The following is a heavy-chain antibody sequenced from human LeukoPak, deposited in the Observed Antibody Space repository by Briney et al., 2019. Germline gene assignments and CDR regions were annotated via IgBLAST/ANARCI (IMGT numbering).Heavy chain of an antibody. CDR2: INSDGRST. Sequence: GGSLRLSCAASGFTFSSYWMHWVRQAPGKGLVWVSRINSDGRSTSYADSVKGRFTISRDNAKSTVSLQVSSLRAEDTAVYYCTATPWGGAAAIFDYWGQGILVTVSS. J-gene: IGHJ4*02. CDR1: GFTFSSYW. V-gene: IGHV3-74*01. D-gene: IGHD6-25*01. CDR3: TATPWGGAAAIFDY.